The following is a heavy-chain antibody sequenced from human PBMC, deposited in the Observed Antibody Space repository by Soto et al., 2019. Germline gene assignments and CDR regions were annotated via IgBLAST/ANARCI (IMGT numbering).Heavy chain of an antibody. Sequence: QLQLQESGPGLVKPSETLSLTCTVSGGSISSSSYYWGWIRQPPGKGLEWIGSIYYSGSTYYNPSLKSRVTISVDTSKNQFSLKLSSVTAADTAVYYCARTSDSSGYYAERIDPWGQGTLVTVSS. CDR3: ARTSDSSGYYAERIDP. V-gene: IGHV4-39*01. CDR2: IYYSGST. D-gene: IGHD3-22*01. J-gene: IGHJ5*02. CDR1: GGSISSSSYY.